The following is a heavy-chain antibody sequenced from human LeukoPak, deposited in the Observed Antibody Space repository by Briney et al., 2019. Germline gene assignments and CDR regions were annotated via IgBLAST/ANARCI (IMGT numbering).Heavy chain of an antibody. Sequence: PSETLSLTCTVSGGSISSSSYYWGWIRQPPGTGLEWIGSIYYSGSTYYNPSLKSRVTISVDTSKNQFSLKLSSVTAADTAVYYCARGRYYDQDYWGQGTLVTVSS. D-gene: IGHD3-22*01. J-gene: IGHJ4*02. CDR3: ARGRYYDQDY. CDR1: GGSISSSSYY. V-gene: IGHV4-39*01. CDR2: IYYSGST.